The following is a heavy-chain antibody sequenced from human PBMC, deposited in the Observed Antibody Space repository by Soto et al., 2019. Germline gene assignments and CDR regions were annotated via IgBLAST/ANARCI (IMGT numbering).Heavy chain of an antibody. V-gene: IGHV3-21*01. CDR3: ASDRFQEIQYPYDTSRYHRWFDX. J-gene: IGHJ5*02. D-gene: IGHD3-22*01. CDR1: GFNFSGFS. Sequence: PGGSLRLTCVASGFNFSGFSFNWVRQAPGKGLEWVSTITRRSSLLCYRDSVKGRFTISRDNAKNSVYLQMNSLSVEDTAVYYCASDRFQEIQYPYDTSRYHRWFDXWGQRPLVTASX. CDR2: ITRRSSLL.